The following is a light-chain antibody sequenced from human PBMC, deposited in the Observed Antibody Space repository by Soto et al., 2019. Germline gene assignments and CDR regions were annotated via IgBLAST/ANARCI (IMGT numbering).Light chain of an antibody. CDR3: QQYNNWPPWT. Sequence: EIVMTQAPATLSVSPGERATLSCRASQSVSSNLAWYQQKPGQAPRLLIYGASTRATGIPARFSGSVSGTEFILTISSLQSEDFAVYYCQQYNNWPPWTFGQGTKVDI. V-gene: IGKV3-15*01. CDR2: GAS. J-gene: IGKJ1*01. CDR1: QSVSSN.